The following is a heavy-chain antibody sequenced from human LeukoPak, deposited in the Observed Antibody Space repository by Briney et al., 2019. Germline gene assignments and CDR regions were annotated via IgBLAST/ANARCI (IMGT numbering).Heavy chain of an antibody. D-gene: IGHD3-22*01. J-gene: IGHJ3*02. Sequence: SVKVSCKDSGYTFTSYRISWVRQAPGQALEWMGWISDYNGNRNYAHKLQGRVTMTTDTSTSTAYMEMRSVRSDDTGVYYCARDLYDISGYSDAFDIWGKGTMVTVSS. CDR2: ISDYNGNR. CDR3: ARDLYDISGYSDAFDI. V-gene: IGHV1-18*01. CDR1: GYTFTSYR.